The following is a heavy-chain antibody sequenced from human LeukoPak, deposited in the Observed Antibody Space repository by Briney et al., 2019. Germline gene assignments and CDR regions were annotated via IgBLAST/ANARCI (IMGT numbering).Heavy chain of an antibody. D-gene: IGHD3-16*01. CDR2: INHSGST. Sequence: GSLRLSCAASRFTLSTYSMNWVRQPPGKGLEWIGEINHSGSTNYNPSLKSRVTISVDTSKKQFSLKLSSVTAADTAVYYCARGRLLMWFDPWGQGTLVTVSS. CDR3: ARGRLLMWFDP. CDR1: RFTLSTYS. J-gene: IGHJ5*02. V-gene: IGHV4-34*01.